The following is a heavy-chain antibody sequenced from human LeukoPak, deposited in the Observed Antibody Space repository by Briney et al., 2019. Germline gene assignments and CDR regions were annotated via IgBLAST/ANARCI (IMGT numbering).Heavy chain of an antibody. J-gene: IGHJ6*02. CDR3: ARVSAAAGRVYYCYYYGMDV. Sequence: PSETLSLTCTVSGGSISSYYWSWIRQPPGKGLEWIGYIYYSGSTNYNPSLKSRVTISVDTSKNQFSLKLSSVTAADTAVYYCARVSAAAGRVYYCYYYGMDVWGQGTTVTVSS. V-gene: IGHV4-59*01. D-gene: IGHD6-13*01. CDR2: IYYSGST. CDR1: GGSISSYY.